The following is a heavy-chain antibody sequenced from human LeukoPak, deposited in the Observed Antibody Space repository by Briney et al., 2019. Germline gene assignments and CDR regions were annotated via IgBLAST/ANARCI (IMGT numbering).Heavy chain of an antibody. CDR3: AKEGFDS. J-gene: IGHJ4*02. CDR2: LSGSGGST. V-gene: IGHV3-23*01. Sequence: GGSLRLSCAASGFIFNKHAMSWVRQAPGKGLEWVSGLSGSGGSTDYADSVKGRFTVSRDNSKNTLFLQMNSLRAEDTAVYYCAKEGFDSWGQGTLVTVSS. CDR1: GFIFNKHA.